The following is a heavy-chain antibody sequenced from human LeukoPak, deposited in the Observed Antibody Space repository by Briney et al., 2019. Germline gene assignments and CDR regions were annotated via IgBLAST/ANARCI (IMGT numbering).Heavy chain of an antibody. Sequence: GGSLRLSCAASGFTFNSYGMSWVRQAPGKGLEWVSSISGGSRYIYYADSVKGRFTISRDNAKNSLDLQMNSLRAEDTAVYYCARHTYSGSDYWGQGTLVTVSS. CDR3: ARHTYSGSDY. V-gene: IGHV3-21*04. CDR2: ISGGSRYI. J-gene: IGHJ4*02. CDR1: GFTFNSYG. D-gene: IGHD1-26*01.